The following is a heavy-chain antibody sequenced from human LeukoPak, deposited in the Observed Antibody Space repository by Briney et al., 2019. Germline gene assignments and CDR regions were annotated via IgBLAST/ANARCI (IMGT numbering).Heavy chain of an antibody. CDR1: GFTLTNHA. D-gene: IGHD3-16*01. CDR3: AKDLWPFGGADY. Sequence: SGGSLRLSCAVSGFTLTNHAVSWVRQAPGKGLEWVSIVVGTGGTYYADSVKGRFTISRDNSKNTLYLQMNSLRAEDTAVYYCAKDLWPFGGADYWGQGTLVTVSS. J-gene: IGHJ4*02. CDR2: VVGTGGT. V-gene: IGHV3-23*01.